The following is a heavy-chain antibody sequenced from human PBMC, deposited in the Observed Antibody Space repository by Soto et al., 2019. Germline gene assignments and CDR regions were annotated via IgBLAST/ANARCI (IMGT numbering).Heavy chain of an antibody. CDR1: GGSISGGDDY. J-gene: IGHJ6*02. V-gene: IGHV4-31*03. CDR3: AHSLRSFYYYGVDV. CDR2: IYYSGSR. Sequence: LSLTCTVSGGSISGGDDYWSWIRQHPGKGLEWIGYIYYSGSRYYNPSLESRVSISVDKSKNQFSLKLSSVTAADTAVYYCAHSLRSFYYYGVDVWGQGTTVTVSS. D-gene: IGHD3-16*01.